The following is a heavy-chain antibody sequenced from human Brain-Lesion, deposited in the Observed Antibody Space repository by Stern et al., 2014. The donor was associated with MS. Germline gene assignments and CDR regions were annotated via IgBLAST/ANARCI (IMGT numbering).Heavy chain of an antibody. D-gene: IGHD2-15*01. CDR1: GGSVSSTSYA. V-gene: IGHV4-39*01. CDR2: IYYSGNT. J-gene: IGHJ5*02. CDR3: AGEEDIRYCSGGSCTGNWFDP. Sequence: QLVESGPGLVKPSETLSLTCTVAGGSVSSTSYAWAWIRQPPGKGLEGIGTIYYSGNTYYSPSLKSRLTISLDTSKNQFSLQLRSVTAADTAVYYCAGEEDIRYCSGGSCTGNWFDPWGQGTLVTVSS.